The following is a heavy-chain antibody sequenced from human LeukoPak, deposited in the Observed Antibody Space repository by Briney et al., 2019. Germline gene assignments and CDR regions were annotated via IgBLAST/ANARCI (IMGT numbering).Heavy chain of an antibody. Sequence: KTGGSLRLSCAASGFTFSTYSMNWVRQAPGKGLECVSSISSSGAYIYYADSAKGRFTISRDNAKKSLYLQMNSLRAEDTAIYYCVGNYYDSSGLDYWGQGTLVTVSS. CDR2: ISSSGAYI. D-gene: IGHD3-22*01. J-gene: IGHJ4*02. CDR3: VGNYYDSSGLDY. V-gene: IGHV3-21*01. CDR1: GFTFSTYS.